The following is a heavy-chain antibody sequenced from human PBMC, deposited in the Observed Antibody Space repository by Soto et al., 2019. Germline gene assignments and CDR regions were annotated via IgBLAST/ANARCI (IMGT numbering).Heavy chain of an antibody. CDR1: GGSMRGQH. V-gene: IGHV4-4*09. CDR2: HHSDST. Sequence: QVQLQESGPGLVKPSETLSLTCTVSGGSMRGQHWSWIRQPPGKGLEWIGHHSDSTNYNPSLKSRITISIDMSKNQFSLKLSSVTAADTAVYYCATYTVGEGGRGYWGQGTLVTVSS. CDR3: ATYTVGEGGRGY. J-gene: IGHJ4*02. D-gene: IGHD3-16*01.